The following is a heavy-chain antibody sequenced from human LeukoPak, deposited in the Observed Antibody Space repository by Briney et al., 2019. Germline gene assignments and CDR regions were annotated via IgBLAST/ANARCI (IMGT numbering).Heavy chain of an antibody. CDR2: IYPGNSDT. J-gene: IGHJ4*02. D-gene: IGHD5-12*01. CDR3: ARAFSGFGTIDY. CDR1: GYSFTSFW. V-gene: IGHV5-51*01. Sequence: GESLKISCKGSGYSFTSFWIAWVRQMPGKGLEWMGFIYPGNSDTRYSPSFQGQVTISADKSISTAYLQWSSMKASDTAMYYCARAFSGFGTIDYWGQGTLVTVSS.